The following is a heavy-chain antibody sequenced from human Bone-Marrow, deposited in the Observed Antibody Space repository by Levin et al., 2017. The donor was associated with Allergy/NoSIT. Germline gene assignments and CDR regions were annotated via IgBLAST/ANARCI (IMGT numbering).Heavy chain of an antibody. CDR1: GYSIRSSYY. CDR2: IYHSGGT. J-gene: IGHJ6*02. V-gene: IGHV4-38-2*01. D-gene: IGHD4-23*01. CDR3: ARTHDYDDNSYYYYGMDV. Sequence: SQTLSLTCGVSGYSIRSSYYWGWIRQPPGKGLEWIGSIYHSGGTYYNPSLTSRVTISVDMSRNQFFLKLSSVTAADTAVYYCARTHDYDDNSYYYYGMDVWGQGTTVTVSS.